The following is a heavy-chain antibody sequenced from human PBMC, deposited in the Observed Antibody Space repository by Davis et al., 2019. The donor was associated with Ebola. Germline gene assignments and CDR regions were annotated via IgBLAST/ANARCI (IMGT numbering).Heavy chain of an antibody. CDR1: GFTFSNSW. CDR2: ISYDGSNE. CDR3: AKRWQVRYFGY. D-gene: IGHD4-23*01. V-gene: IGHV3-30*18. Sequence: PGGSLRLSCAASGFTFSNSWMSWVRQAPGKGLEWVAVISYDGSNEYYADSVKGRFTISRDNSRNTLYLQMNSLTTEDTAVYYCAKRWQVRYFGYWGQGTLVTVSS. J-gene: IGHJ4*02.